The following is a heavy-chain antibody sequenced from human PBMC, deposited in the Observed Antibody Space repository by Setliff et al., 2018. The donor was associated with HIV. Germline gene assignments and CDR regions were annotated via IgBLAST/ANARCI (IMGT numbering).Heavy chain of an antibody. CDR2: MHPNSGAT. CDR3: ARGMTPYDAFDV. V-gene: IGHV1-2*02. J-gene: IGHJ3*01. Sequence: ASVKVSCKTSGYTFTASYLHWVRQAPGQGLQWMGWMHPNSGATKYAQKFRDRVTLTGDTSISTASMELSSLKSDDTAMYYCARGMTPYDAFDVWGQGTMVTVSS. CDR1: GYTFTASY. D-gene: IGHD2-15*01.